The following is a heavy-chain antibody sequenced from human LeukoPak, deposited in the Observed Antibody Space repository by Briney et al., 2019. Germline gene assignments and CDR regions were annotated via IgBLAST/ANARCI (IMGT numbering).Heavy chain of an antibody. J-gene: IGHJ4*02. D-gene: IGHD1-26*01. CDR3: ARRISGYYIDY. CDR2: IWPSDSDT. Sequence: GESLKISCKGSGYTFTNYWIGWVRQMPGKGLEWMGIIWPSDSDTSYSPSFQGQVTISADKSINTAYLQWSSLKASDTAIYFCARRISGYYIDYWGQGTLVTVSS. V-gene: IGHV5-51*01. CDR1: GYTFTNYW.